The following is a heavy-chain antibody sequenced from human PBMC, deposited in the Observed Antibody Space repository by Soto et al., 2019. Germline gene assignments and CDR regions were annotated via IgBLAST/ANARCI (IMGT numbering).Heavy chain of an antibody. J-gene: IGHJ4*02. V-gene: IGHV3-73*01. CDR3: TMGIAVAGTYDY. CDR2: IRSKANSYAT. CDR1: GFTFSGSA. Sequence: GGSLRLSCAASGFTFSGSAMHWVRQASGKGLEWVGRIRSKANSYATAYAASVKGRFTISRDDSKNTAYLQMNSLKTEDTAVYYCTMGIAVAGTYDYWGQGTLVTVSS. D-gene: IGHD6-19*01.